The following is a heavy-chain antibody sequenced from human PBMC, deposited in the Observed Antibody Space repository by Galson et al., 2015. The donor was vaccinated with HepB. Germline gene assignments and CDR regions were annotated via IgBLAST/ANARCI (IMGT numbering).Heavy chain of an antibody. J-gene: IGHJ5*02. CDR2: IWYDGSNK. D-gene: IGHD3-3*01. V-gene: IGHV3-33*01. CDR3: ARDRGFWSGYLPFDP. Sequence: SLRLSCAASGFTFSSYGMHWVRQAPGKGLEWVAVIWYDGSNKYYADSVKGRFTISRDNSKNTLYLQMNSLRAEDTAVYYCARDRGFWSGYLPFDPWGQGTLVTVSS. CDR1: GFTFSSYG.